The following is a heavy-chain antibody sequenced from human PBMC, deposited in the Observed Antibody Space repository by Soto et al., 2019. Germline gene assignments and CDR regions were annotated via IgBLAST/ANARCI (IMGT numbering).Heavy chain of an antibody. Sequence: GGSLRLSCAASGFTFSSYWMSWVRQAPGKGLEWVANIKQDGSEKYYVDSVKGRFTISRDNAKNSLYLQMNSLRAEDTAVYYYANSPNNDDPDIWGQGTMVTVSS. J-gene: IGHJ4*02. CDR3: ANSPNNDDPDI. CDR1: GFTFSSYW. V-gene: IGHV3-7*05. D-gene: IGHD3-3*01. CDR2: IKQDGSEK.